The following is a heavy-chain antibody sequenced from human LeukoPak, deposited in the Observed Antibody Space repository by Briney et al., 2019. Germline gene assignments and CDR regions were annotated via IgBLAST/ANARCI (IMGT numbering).Heavy chain of an antibody. Sequence: SETLSLTCSVSGGSMSNSRDSWGWIRQPPGKGLEWIGTILYSGSTYYNPSLKSRITISVDTSKNQFSLKLSSVTAVDTAVYYCARKGVTMVRGGLDYWGQGTLVTVSS. CDR2: ILYSGST. D-gene: IGHD3-10*01. V-gene: IGHV4-39*01. CDR1: GGSMSNSRDS. CDR3: ARKGVTMVRGGLDY. J-gene: IGHJ4*02.